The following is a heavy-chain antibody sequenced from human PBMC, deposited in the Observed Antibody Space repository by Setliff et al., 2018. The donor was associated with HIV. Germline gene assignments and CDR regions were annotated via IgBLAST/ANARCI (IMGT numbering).Heavy chain of an antibody. CDR1: GFIFSSYE. V-gene: IGHV3-48*03. Sequence: GGSLRLSCAASGFIFSSYEMNWVRQAPGKGLEWVSYISSSGSPIHYADSVRGRFTISRDNAKKSLYLQMNSLRAEDTAVYYCAKDNNYYDSSSYMYYFDYWGQGTLVTVSS. CDR2: ISSSGSPI. CDR3: AKDNNYYDSSSYMYYFDY. D-gene: IGHD3-22*01. J-gene: IGHJ4*02.